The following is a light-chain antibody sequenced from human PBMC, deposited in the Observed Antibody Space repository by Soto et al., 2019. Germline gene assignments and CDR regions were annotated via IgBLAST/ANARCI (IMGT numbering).Light chain of an antibody. CDR1: QSVSTRY. Sequence: ESMLTQSPGTLSLSPGERATLSCRASQSVSTRYLAWYQQKPGQAPRLLIYGASIKAAGIPDRFSGSGSGTDFTLTISRLEPEDFAVYYCHHFGSSPLAFTFGQGTKREI. J-gene: IGKJ2*01. CDR3: HHFGSSPLAFT. CDR2: GAS. V-gene: IGKV3-20*01.